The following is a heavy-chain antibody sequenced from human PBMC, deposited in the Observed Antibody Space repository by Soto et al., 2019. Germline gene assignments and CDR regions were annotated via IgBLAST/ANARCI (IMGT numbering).Heavy chain of an antibody. Sequence: EVQLVESGGGLVQPGGSLRLSCAASGFTVSSNYMSWVRQAPGKGLEWVSVIYSGGSTYYADSVKGRFTISRDNSKNTLYLHMNSLRAEDTAVYYCARAYGYYVTPGKLYWYFDLWGRGTLVTVSS. CDR3: ARAYGYYVTPGKLYWYFDL. V-gene: IGHV3-66*01. CDR2: IYSGGST. D-gene: IGHD4-17*01. CDR1: GFTVSSNY. J-gene: IGHJ2*01.